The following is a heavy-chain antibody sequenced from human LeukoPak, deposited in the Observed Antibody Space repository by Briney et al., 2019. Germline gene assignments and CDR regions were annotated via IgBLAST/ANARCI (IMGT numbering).Heavy chain of an antibody. CDR2: ISAGGGST. J-gene: IGHJ4*02. CDR3: AKAGGWTNYFDY. D-gene: IGHD6-19*01. CDR1: GFTFSSYA. V-gene: IGHV3-23*01. Sequence: PGGSLRLSCAASGFTFSSYAMTWVRQAPGKELEWVSAISAGGGSTYSADSVKGRFTISRDNSKNTLYLQLNSLRAEDTAVYYCAKAGGWTNYFDYWGQGTLVTVSS.